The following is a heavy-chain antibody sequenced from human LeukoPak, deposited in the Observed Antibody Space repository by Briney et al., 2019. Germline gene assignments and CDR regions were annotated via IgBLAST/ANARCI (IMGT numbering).Heavy chain of an antibody. Sequence: SETLSLTCTVSGGSISSYYWSWIRQPAGKGLEWIGRIYTSGSTNHNPSLKSRVTMSVDTSKNQFSLKRSSVTAADTAVYYCARGSRRLCSGGSCYSTDWFDPWGQGTLVTVSS. CDR2: IYTSGST. J-gene: IGHJ5*02. CDR3: ARGSRRLCSGGSCYSTDWFDP. V-gene: IGHV4-4*07. D-gene: IGHD2-15*01. CDR1: GGSISSYY.